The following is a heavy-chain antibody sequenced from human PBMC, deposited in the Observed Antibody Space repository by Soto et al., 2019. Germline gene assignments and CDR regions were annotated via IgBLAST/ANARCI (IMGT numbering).Heavy chain of an antibody. Sequence: GGSLRLSCAASGFTFSSYSMNWVRQAPGKGLEWVSSISSSSSYIYYADSVKGRFTISRDNAKSSLYLQMNSLRAEDTAVYYCARDPIPAVYNWFDPWGQGTLVTVSS. CDR1: GFTFSSYS. CDR2: ISSSSSYI. V-gene: IGHV3-21*01. J-gene: IGHJ5*02. CDR3: ARDPIPAVYNWFDP.